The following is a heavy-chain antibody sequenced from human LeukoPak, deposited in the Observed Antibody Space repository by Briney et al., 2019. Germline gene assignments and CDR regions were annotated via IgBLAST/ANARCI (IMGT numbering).Heavy chain of an antibody. Sequence: PGGSLRLSCAASGFTLSNYWMHWVRQAPGKGLVWVSRMNSDGSSRTYADSVKGRFTISRDNAKNTLYLQMNSLRAEDTAVYYCAGSYSSTDYWGQGTLVTVSS. J-gene: IGHJ4*02. D-gene: IGHD6-13*01. CDR2: MNSDGSSR. CDR1: GFTLSNYW. V-gene: IGHV3-74*01. CDR3: AGSYSSTDY.